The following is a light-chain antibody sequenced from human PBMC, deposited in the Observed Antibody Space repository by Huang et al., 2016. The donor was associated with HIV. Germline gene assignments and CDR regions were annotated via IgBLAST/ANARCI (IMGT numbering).Light chain of an antibody. CDR1: QSLVHSDGKIY. J-gene: IGKJ1*01. V-gene: IGKV2-30*02. CDR3: MQGTHWPPGT. CDR2: KVS. Sequence: DVLLTQSPVSLPVILGQPAAISCRSSQSLVHSDGKIYLHWFLPRPGQSPRRLMYKVSNRDSGVPDRFSGSGSGSDFTLTISRVEAEDVGIYYCMQGTHWPPGTFGQGTKLDI.